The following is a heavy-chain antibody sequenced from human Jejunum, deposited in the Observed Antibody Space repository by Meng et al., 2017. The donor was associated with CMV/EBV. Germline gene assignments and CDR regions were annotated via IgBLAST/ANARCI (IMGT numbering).Heavy chain of an antibody. J-gene: IGHJ6*02. Sequence: TFQYHAMHWVRQAPGKGLEWVSGITWNGVTIGYADSVKGRFTISRDNAKNSIYLQMNSLRADDTALYYCARDFQLYYYHFYGMDVWGQGTTVTVSS. CDR3: ARDFQLYYYHFYGMDV. V-gene: IGHV3-9*01. CDR2: ITWNGVTI. D-gene: IGHD2-2*01. CDR1: TFQYHA.